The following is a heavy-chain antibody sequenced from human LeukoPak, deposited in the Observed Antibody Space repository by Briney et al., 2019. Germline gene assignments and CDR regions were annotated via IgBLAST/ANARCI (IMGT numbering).Heavy chain of an antibody. Sequence: PSETLSLTCTVSGGSISSSSYYWGWIRQPPGKGLEWIGSIYYSENTSYNPSLKSRVTISVDASKNQFSLKLSSVTAADTAVYYCARDPRWHYYDSSGYRHDYWGQGALVTVSS. CDR2: IYYSENT. CDR1: GGSISSSSYY. CDR3: ARDPRWHYYDSSGYRHDY. D-gene: IGHD3-22*01. J-gene: IGHJ4*02. V-gene: IGHV4-39*02.